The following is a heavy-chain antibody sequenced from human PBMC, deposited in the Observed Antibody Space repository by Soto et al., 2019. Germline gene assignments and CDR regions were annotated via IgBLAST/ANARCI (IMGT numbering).Heavy chain of an antibody. CDR1: GYTFTSHG. J-gene: IGHJ4*02. CDR2: ISTFHGSI. D-gene: IGHD6-19*01. CDR3: ARFYSSGWPRGYFDY. Sequence: QVQLVQSGGEVKKPGASVKVSCKAAGYTFTSHGISWVRQAPGQGLEWMGWISTFHGSINYAQKFQGRVTMTTDTSTSTAYMALRSLRSDETAVYYCARFYSSGWPRGYFDYWGQGTPVTVSA. V-gene: IGHV1-18*01.